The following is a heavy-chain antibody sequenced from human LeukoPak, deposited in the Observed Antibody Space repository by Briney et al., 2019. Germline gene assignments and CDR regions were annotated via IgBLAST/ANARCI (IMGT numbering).Heavy chain of an antibody. J-gene: IGHJ2*01. Sequence: PGRSLRLSCAASRFTFRNYGMYWVRQAPGKGLEWVAIIYYDGSKKYYADSVKGRFSISRDNSKNTLYLQMNSLRAEDTAVYFCARVLGTEGFWYHDLWGRGTLVTVSS. CDR1: RFTFRNYG. D-gene: IGHD7-27*01. CDR2: IYYDGSKK. V-gene: IGHV3-33*01. CDR3: ARVLGTEGFWYHDL.